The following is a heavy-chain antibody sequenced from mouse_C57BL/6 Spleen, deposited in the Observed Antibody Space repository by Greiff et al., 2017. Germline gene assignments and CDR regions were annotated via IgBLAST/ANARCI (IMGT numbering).Heavy chain of an antibody. V-gene: IGHV2-9-1*01. D-gene: IGHD1-1*01. CDR1: GFSLTSYA. Sequence: QVQLKESGPGLVAPSQSLSITCTVSGFSLTSYAISWVRQPPGKGLEWLGVLWTGGGTNYNSALKSRLSISKDNSKSQVFLKMNSLRTDDTARYYCARAPITTVFDYWGQGTTLTVSS. CDR2: LWTGGGT. J-gene: IGHJ2*01. CDR3: ARAPITTVFDY.